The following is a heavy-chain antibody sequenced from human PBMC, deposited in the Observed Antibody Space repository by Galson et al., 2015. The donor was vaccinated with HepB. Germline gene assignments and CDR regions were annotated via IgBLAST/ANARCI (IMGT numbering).Heavy chain of an antibody. Sequence: SLRLSCAATGFIFDDYDMSWVRQVPGKGLELVSGINWNGGDTAYADSVKGRFTISRDNAENSLYLQMNSLRAEDTALYYCARDETTMARGIIHKWYSSYWGQGILVTVPS. CDR1: GFIFDDYD. J-gene: IGHJ4*02. CDR3: ARDETTMARGIIHKWYSSY. D-gene: IGHD3-10*01. CDR2: INWNGGDT. V-gene: IGHV3-20*04.